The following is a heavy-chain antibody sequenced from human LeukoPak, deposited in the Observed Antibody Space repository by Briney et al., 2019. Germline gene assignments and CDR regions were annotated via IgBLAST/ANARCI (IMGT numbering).Heavy chain of an antibody. CDR1: GGSISSSSYY. CDR3: ARASDPYYYDSSAIIEGYYFDY. D-gene: IGHD3-22*01. CDR2: IYYSGST. Sequence: PSETLSLTCTVSGGSISSSSYYWGWIRQPPGKVLEWIGSIYYSGSTYYNPSLKSRVTISVDTTKNQSSLKLSSVTAADTAVYYCARASDPYYYDSSAIIEGYYFDYWGQGTLVTVSS. J-gene: IGHJ4*02. V-gene: IGHV4-39*07.